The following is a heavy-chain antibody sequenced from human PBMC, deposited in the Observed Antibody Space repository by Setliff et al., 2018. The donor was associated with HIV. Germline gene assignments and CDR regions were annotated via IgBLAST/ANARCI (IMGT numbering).Heavy chain of an antibody. V-gene: IGHV1-3*01. Sequence: GASVKVSCKAFGYTFSTNAIHWVRRAPGQRLEWMGYINAGDGNTRYSEKFQGRVTITRDTSANTAYMELSSLRSEDTAVYYCARGSCSGCYLSDYWGLGTLVTVSS. CDR3: ARGSCSGCYLSDY. D-gene: IGHD6-19*01. CDR2: INAGDGNT. J-gene: IGHJ4*02. CDR1: GYTFSTNA.